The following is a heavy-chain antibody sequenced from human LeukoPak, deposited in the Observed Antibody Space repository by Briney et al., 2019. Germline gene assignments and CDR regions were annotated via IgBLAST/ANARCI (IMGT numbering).Heavy chain of an antibody. D-gene: IGHD5-24*01. CDR2: ISSSSSYI. Sequence: GGSLRLSCAASGFTFSSYSMNWVRQAPGKGLEWVSSISSSSSYIYYADSVKGRFTISRDNAKNSLYLQMNSLRAEDTAVYYCARGGGDGNTPQEFDYWGRETLVPVP. CDR1: GFTFSSYS. CDR3: ARGGGDGNTPQEFDY. V-gene: IGHV3-21*01. J-gene: IGHJ4*02.